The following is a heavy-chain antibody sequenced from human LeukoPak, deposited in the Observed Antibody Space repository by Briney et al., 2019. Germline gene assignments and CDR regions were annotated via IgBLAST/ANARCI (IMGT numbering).Heavy chain of an antibody. Sequence: GGSLRLSCAASGFTFSSYSMNWVRQAPGKGLEWVSSISSSSSYIYYADSVKGRFTISRDNAKNSLYLQMNSLRAEDTAVYYCARDSVAAGIYWFDSWGQGTLVTVSS. D-gene: IGHD6-13*01. J-gene: IGHJ5*01. CDR1: GFTFSSYS. V-gene: IGHV3-21*01. CDR3: ARDSVAAGIYWFDS. CDR2: ISSSSSYI.